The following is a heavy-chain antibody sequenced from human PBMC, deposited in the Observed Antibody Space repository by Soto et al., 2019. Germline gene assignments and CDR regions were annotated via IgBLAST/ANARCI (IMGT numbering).Heavy chain of an antibody. D-gene: IGHD2-21*02. V-gene: IGHV1-69*02. CDR3: VRAMVVTQNWFDP. CDR2: IIPIIGII. J-gene: IGHJ5*02. Sequence: SVKVSCKASGGTFSTYTITWVRQAPGQGLEWMGRIIPIIGIINYAQKFQGRVTISADKFTGTAYMELTGLRSDDTAVYYCVRAMVVTQNWFDPWGQGTLVTVSS. CDR1: GGTFSTYT.